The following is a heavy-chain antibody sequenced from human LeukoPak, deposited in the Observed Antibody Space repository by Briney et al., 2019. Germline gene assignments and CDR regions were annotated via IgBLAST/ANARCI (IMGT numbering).Heavy chain of an antibody. V-gene: IGHV4-39*07. J-gene: IGHJ5*02. Sequence: SETLSLTCTVSGGSISSSSYYWGWIRQPPGTGLEWIGSIYYSGSTYYNPSLKSRVTISVDTSKNQFSLKLSSVTAADTAVYYCARDARSMVRGVIMGPYNWFDPWGQGTLVTVSS. D-gene: IGHD3-10*01. CDR3: ARDARSMVRGVIMGPYNWFDP. CDR2: IYYSGST. CDR1: GGSISSSSYY.